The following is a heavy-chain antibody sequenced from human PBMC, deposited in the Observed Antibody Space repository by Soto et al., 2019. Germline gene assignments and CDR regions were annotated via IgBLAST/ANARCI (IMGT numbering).Heavy chain of an antibody. CDR3: AREEGLLNWFAP. J-gene: IGHJ5*02. Sequence: GGSLRLSCAASGFTFSSYSMNWVRQAPGKGLEWVSYISSSSSTIYYADSVKGRFTISRDSAKNSLYLQMNSLRAEDTAVYYCAREEGLLNWFAPWGQGTLVTVSS. CDR1: GFTFSSYS. V-gene: IGHV3-48*01. CDR2: ISSSSSTI. D-gene: IGHD1-26*01.